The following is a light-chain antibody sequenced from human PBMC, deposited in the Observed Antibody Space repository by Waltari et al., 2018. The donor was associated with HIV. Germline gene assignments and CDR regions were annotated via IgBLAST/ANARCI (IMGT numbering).Light chain of an antibody. CDR1: ALAKQY. V-gene: IGLV3-25*03. CDR3: QSADTSGTRV. J-gene: IGLJ1*01. Sequence: SFELTQPPSVSVSPGQTARIPCPGDALAKQYTYWYQQKPGQAPVVVIYKDTERPSGIPERFSGSSSGTTVTLTISAVQAEDEADYYCQSADTSGTRVFASGTKVTVL. CDR2: KDT.